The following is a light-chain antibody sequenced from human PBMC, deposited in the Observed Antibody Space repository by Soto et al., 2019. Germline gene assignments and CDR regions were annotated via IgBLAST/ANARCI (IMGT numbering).Light chain of an antibody. CDR1: TGAVTSGHY. Sequence: QAVVTQEPSLPVSPGGPVTLTCGSSTGAVTSGHYPYWFQQKPGQAPRTLIYDTSNKHSWTPARFSGSLFGGNAALTLSGAQPEDDAEYYCLLSYSGARVVFGGGTKLTVL. V-gene: IGLV7-46*01. CDR3: LLSYSGARVV. J-gene: IGLJ2*01. CDR2: DTS.